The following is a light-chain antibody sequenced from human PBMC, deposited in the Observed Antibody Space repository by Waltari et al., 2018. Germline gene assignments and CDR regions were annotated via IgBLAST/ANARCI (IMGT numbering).Light chain of an antibody. CDR3: AAWDDSLDAYVV. CDR2: NNK. J-gene: IGLJ2*01. Sequence: QSVLTQPPSASGTPGQKVTISCSGTFSNIGNNAVNWYQQVPGMAPKLLIYNNKSKGDGVPDRFSGAKFGTSAALAISGIQAGDEAVYYCAAWDDSLDAYVVFGGGTKVTVL. CDR1: FSNIGNNA. V-gene: IGLV1-44*01.